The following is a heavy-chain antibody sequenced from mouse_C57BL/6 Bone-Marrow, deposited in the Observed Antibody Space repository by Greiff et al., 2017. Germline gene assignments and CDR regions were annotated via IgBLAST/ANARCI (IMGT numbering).Heavy chain of an antibody. CDR1: GYTFTSYG. V-gene: IGHV1-81*01. D-gene: IGHD2-5*01. Sequence: QVQLQQSGAELARPGASVKLSCKASGYTFTSYGISWVKQRTGQGIEWIGEIYPRSGNTYYNEKFKGKATLTADKSSSTAYMELRSLTSEDSAVYFCARHYSNYGAYWGQGTLVTVSA. CDR3: ARHYSNYGAY. CDR2: IYPRSGNT. J-gene: IGHJ3*01.